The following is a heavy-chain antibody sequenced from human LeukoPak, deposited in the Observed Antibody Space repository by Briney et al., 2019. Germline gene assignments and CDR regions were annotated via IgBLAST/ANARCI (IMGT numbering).Heavy chain of an antibody. CDR1: GYTFTGFY. V-gene: IGHV1-2*02. CDR2: INPNSGGT. J-gene: IGHJ4*02. D-gene: IGHD3-10*01. Sequence: ASGKVSCKASGYTFTGFYMHWVRQAPGQGLEWMGWINPNSGGTNYAQKFQGRVTMTRDTSINTAYMELSSLRSDDTAVYYCAREEVSVISDTCCSGLGYWGQGTLVTVSS. CDR3: AREEVSVISDTCCSGLGY.